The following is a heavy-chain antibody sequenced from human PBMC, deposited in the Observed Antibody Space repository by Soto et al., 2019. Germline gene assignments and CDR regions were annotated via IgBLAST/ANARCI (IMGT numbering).Heavy chain of an antibody. J-gene: IGHJ6*02. CDR3: AREGTYYDFWSGYKRGNYYGMDV. CDR2: IYHSGST. V-gene: IGHV4-30-2*01. D-gene: IGHD3-3*01. Sequence: SEALSLTCAVSGGSISSGGYSWSWIRQPPGKGLEWIGYIYHSGSTYYNPSLKSRVTISVDRSKNQFSLKLSSVTAADTAVYYCAREGTYYDFWSGYKRGNYYGMDVWGQGITVTVSS. CDR1: GGSISSGGYS.